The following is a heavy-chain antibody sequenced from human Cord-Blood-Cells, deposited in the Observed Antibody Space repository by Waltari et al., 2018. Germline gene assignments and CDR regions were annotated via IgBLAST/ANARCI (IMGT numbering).Heavy chain of an antibody. Sequence: QVQLQQWGAGLLKPSETLSLSCALYGGSFSCYYQRWIRQRPGKGLEWIGEINHSGSTNYNPSLKSRVTISVDTSKNQFSLKLSSVTAADTAVYYCARRLYGSGSSHYGMDVWGQGTTVTVSS. CDR3: ARRLYGSGSSHYGMDV. CDR1: GGSFSCYY. CDR2: INHSGST. J-gene: IGHJ6*02. D-gene: IGHD3-10*01. V-gene: IGHV4-34*01.